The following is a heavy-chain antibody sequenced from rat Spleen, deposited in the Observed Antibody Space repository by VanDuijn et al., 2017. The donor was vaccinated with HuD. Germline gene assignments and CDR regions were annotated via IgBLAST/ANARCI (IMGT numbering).Heavy chain of an antibody. Sequence: EVKLVESGGGLVQPGRSLKLSCAASGFTFDDYGMAWVRQAPKNGLEWVASISWGGSSTYYPDNVKGRFTISRDNAKNALYLQMNNLRSEDTASYYCARHGIYNNYGWFAYWGQGTLVTVSS. J-gene: IGHJ3*01. CDR2: ISWGGSST. CDR1: GFTFDDYG. V-gene: IGHV5-7*01. CDR3: ARHGIYNNYGWFAY. D-gene: IGHD1-10*01.